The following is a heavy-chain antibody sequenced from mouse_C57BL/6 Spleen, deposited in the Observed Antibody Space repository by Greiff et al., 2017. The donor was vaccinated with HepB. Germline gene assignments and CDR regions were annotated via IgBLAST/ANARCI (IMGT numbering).Heavy chain of an antibody. Sequence: QVQLKESGAELARPGASVKMSCKASGYTFTSYTMHWVKQRPGQGLEWIGYINPSSGYTKYNQKFKDKATLTADKSSSTAYMQLSSLTSEDSAVYYCARCSNYPYYAMDYWGQGTSVTVSS. J-gene: IGHJ4*01. CDR2: INPSSGYT. V-gene: IGHV1-4*01. D-gene: IGHD2-5*01. CDR1: GYTFTSYT. CDR3: ARCSNYPYYAMDY.